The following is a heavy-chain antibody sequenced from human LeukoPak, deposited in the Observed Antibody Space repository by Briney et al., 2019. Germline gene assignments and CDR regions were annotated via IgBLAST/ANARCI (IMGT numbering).Heavy chain of an antibody. D-gene: IGHD4-11*01. J-gene: IGHJ6*02. CDR2: IKSKTDGCTT. Sequence: GGSLRLSCAASGFTFSNAWMSWVRQAPGKGLEWVGRIKSKTDGCTTDYAAPVKVRFTISRDDSKNTLYLQMNSLKTEDTAVYYCTTDYSNPLRYYYGMDVWGQGTTVTVSS. CDR1: GFTFSNAW. CDR3: TTDYSNPLRYYYGMDV. V-gene: IGHV3-15*01.